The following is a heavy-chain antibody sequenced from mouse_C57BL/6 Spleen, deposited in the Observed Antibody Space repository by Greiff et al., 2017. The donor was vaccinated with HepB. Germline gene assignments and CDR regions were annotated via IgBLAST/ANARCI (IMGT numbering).Heavy chain of an antibody. V-gene: IGHV5-17*01. Sequence: EVQGVESGGGLVKPGGSLKLSCAASGFTFSDYGMHWVRQAPEKGLEWVAYISSGSSTIYYADTVKGRFTISRDNAKNTLFLQMTSLRSEDTAMYYCARPDYYGSSYGAWFAYWGQGTLVTVSA. J-gene: IGHJ3*01. CDR1: GFTFSDYG. D-gene: IGHD1-1*01. CDR3: ARPDYYGSSYGAWFAY. CDR2: ISSGSSTI.